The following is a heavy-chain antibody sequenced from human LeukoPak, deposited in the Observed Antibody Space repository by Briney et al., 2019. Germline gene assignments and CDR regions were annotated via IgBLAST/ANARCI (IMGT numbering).Heavy chain of an antibody. V-gene: IGHV4-39*01. J-gene: IGHJ2*01. CDR1: GGSISSSSYY. Sequence: SETLSLTCTVSGGSISSSSYYWGWIRQPPGKGLEWIGSIYYSGSTYYNPSLRSRVTISVDTSKNQFSLKLSSVTAPDTAVYYCATRAPAGWYFDLWGRGTLVTVSS. CDR3: ATRAPAGWYFDL. D-gene: IGHD3-10*01. CDR2: IYYSGST.